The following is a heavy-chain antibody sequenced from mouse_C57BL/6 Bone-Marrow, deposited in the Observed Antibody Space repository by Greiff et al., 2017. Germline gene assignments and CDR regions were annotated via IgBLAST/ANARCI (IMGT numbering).Heavy chain of an antibody. J-gene: IGHJ2*01. Sequence: EVQVVESGGGLVKPGGSLKLSCAASGFTFSSYAMSWVRQTPEKRLEWVATISDGGSYTYYPDNVKGRFTISRDNAKNNLYLQMSHLKSEDTAMYYCARNPYYYGSSYKYFDYWGQGTTLTVSS. CDR2: ISDGGSYT. D-gene: IGHD1-1*01. CDR1: GFTFSSYA. CDR3: ARNPYYYGSSYKYFDY. V-gene: IGHV5-4*01.